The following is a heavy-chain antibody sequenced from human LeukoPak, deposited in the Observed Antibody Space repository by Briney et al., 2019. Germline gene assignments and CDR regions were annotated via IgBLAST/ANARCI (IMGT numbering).Heavy chain of an antibody. CDR1: GGSISSYY. V-gene: IGHV4-59*08. J-gene: IGHJ3*02. CDR2: IYYSGST. D-gene: IGHD2-15*01. CDR3: ARKNPLYCSGGSCYSLNAFDI. Sequence: PSETLSLTCTVSGGSISSYYWSWIRQPPGKGLEWIGYIYYSGSTYYNPSLKSRVTISVDTSKNQFSLKLSSVTAADTAVYYCARKNPLYCSGGSCYSLNAFDIWGQGTMVTVSS.